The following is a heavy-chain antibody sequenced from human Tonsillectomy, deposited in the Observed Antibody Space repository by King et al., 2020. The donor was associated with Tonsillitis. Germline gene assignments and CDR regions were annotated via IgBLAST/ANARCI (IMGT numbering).Heavy chain of an antibody. D-gene: IGHD2-2*01. CDR1: GFTFSSYG. J-gene: IGHJ4*02. Sequence: VQLVESGGGVVQPGRSLRLSCAASGFTFSSYGMHWVRQAPGKGLEWVAVISYDGSNKYYADSVKGRFTISRDNSKNTLYLQMNSLRAEDTAVYYCATTPQTPTKDIVVVPAAMRGGDYFDYWGQGTLVTVSS. CDR2: ISYDGSNK. CDR3: ATTPQTPTKDIVVVPAAMRGGDYFDY. V-gene: IGHV3-30*03.